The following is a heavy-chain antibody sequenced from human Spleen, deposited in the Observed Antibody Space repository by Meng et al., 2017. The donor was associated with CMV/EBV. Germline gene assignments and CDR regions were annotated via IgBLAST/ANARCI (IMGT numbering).Heavy chain of an antibody. CDR2: IYHSGST. CDR1: GGSISSSNL. CDR3: ARIERRRILKYCGSDCSTTDY. V-gene: IGHV4-4*02. Sequence: QVQLQESGPGLVKPSGTLSLTCAVSGGSISSSNLWTWVRQVPGKGLEWIGEIYHSGSTNYNPSLKSRATISVDKFKNQFSLKLGSVTAADTAVYYYARIERRRILKYCGSDCSTTDYWGQGTLVTVSS. J-gene: IGHJ4*02. D-gene: IGHD2-21*02.